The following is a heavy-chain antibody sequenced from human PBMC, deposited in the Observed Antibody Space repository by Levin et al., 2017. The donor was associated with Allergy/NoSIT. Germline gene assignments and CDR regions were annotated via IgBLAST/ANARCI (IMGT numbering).Heavy chain of an antibody. V-gene: IGHV1-2*02. CDR2: INPNSGGT. CDR1: GYTFTGYY. J-gene: IGHJ3*02. CDR3: ASNQDYGDGGAFDI. D-gene: IGHD4-17*01. Sequence: ASVKVSCKASGYTFTGYYMHWVRQAPGQGLEWMGWINPNSGGTNYAQKFQGRVTMTRDTSISTAYMELSRLRSDDTAVYYCASNQDYGDGGAFDIWGQGTMVTVSS.